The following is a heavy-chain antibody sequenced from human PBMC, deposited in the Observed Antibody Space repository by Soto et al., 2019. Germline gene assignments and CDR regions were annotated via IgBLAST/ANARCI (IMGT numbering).Heavy chain of an antibody. CDR2: IHHSGST. Sequence: QVQLQESGPGLVKPSGTLSLTCAVSGGSISSTNWWSWVRQPPGKGLEWIGEIHHSGSTNYNPSLKSRGTLSVDKSENQFPPKVSSVTAADTAVYYCARSCHGGNRGDDWGQGTLVTVSS. CDR1: GGSISSTNW. CDR3: ARSCHGGNRGDD. D-gene: IGHD2-15*01. J-gene: IGHJ4*02. V-gene: IGHV4-4*02.